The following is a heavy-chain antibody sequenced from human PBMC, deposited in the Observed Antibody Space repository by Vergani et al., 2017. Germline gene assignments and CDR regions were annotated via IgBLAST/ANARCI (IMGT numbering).Heavy chain of an antibody. D-gene: IGHD1-26*01. CDR2: IYYSGST. J-gene: IGHJ4*02. CDR1: GGSISSGYYY. V-gene: IGHV4-30-4*08. Sequence: QVQLQESGPGLVKPSQTLSLTCTVSGGSISSGYYYWSWIRQPPGKGLEWIGYIYYSGSTYYNPSLKSRVTISVDTSKNQFSLKLSSVTAADTAVYYCAWHTNSGSYYFGYYYFDHWGQGTLVTVSS. CDR3: AWHTNSGSYYFGYYYFDH.